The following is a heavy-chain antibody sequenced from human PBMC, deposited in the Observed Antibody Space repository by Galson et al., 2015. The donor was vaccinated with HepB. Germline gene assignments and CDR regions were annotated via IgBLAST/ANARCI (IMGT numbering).Heavy chain of an antibody. CDR3: ARVFTSWKDGFAF. CDR1: GFTFSDYW. J-gene: IGHJ4*02. D-gene: IGHD1-1*01. V-gene: IGHV3-74*01. CDR2: INKDGSGT. Sequence: SLRLSCAASGFTFSDYWMHWVRQTPGKGLVWISRINKDGSGTTYADSVKGRFTTSRDNAKNTLYLQMNSLRAEDTAVYFCARVFTSWKDGFAFWAQGTLVTVSS.